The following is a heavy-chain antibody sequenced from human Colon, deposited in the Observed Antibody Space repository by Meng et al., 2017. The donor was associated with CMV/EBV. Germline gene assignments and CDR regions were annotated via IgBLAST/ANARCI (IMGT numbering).Heavy chain of an antibody. CDR2: IYYSGYT. CDR3: ATDYGDYYFDR. CDR1: GGSISSSTYY. Sequence: QRQLQESGPGLVKPSETLSLTCTGSGGSISSSTYYWGWIRQTPGKGLEWIGNIYYSGYTYYNPSLKSRLTISVDTSKNQFSLKLTSVTAADTAVYYCATDYGDYYFDRWGQGTLVTPPQ. V-gene: IGHV4-39*07. J-gene: IGHJ4*02. D-gene: IGHD4-17*01.